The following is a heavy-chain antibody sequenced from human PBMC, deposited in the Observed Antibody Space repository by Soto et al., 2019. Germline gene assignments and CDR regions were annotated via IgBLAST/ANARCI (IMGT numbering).Heavy chain of an antibody. V-gene: IGHV3-23*01. CDR3: AKGRKSTEKDIAVMLAAASSIHH. CDR1: GFTFSDYA. D-gene: IGHD2-15*01. Sequence: EVQLLESGGGLVQPGGSLRLSCVASGFTFSDYAMTWVRQAPGKGLEWVSVISATGATTYYADSVRGRFTISRDNSKNTLNLQMNDLRVEDTAVIYCAKGRKSTEKDIAVMLAAASSIHHWGQGTLVTVSS. J-gene: IGHJ1*01. CDR2: ISATGATT.